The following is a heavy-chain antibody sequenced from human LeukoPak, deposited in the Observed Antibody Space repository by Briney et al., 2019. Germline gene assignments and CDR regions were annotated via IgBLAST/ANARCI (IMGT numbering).Heavy chain of an antibody. J-gene: IGHJ4*02. V-gene: IGHV5-51*01. CDR1: GYSFSNYW. Sequence: GESLKISREGSGYSFSNYWIGWGRQMPGKGLEWMGIIYPCDYETRYSPSFQGLVTISVDKSISTAYLQWSSLKASDTAMYYCAIPPGYCGNDCSFDHWGQGTLVTVSS. D-gene: IGHD2-21*02. CDR3: AIPPGYCGNDCSFDH. CDR2: IYPCDYET.